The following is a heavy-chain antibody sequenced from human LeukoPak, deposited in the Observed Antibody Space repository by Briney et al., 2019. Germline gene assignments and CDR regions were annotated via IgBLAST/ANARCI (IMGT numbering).Heavy chain of an antibody. CDR3: ARGLYYDFWSGYYITDY. V-gene: IGHV1-8*01. D-gene: IGHD3-3*01. CDR2: MNPNSGNT. Sequence: ASVKVSCKASGYTFTSYDINWVRQATGQGLEWMGWMNPNSGNTGYAQKFQGRVTMTRNTSISTAYMELSSLRSEDTAVYYCARGLYYDFWSGYYITDYWGQGTLVTVSS. CDR1: GYTFTSYD. J-gene: IGHJ4*02.